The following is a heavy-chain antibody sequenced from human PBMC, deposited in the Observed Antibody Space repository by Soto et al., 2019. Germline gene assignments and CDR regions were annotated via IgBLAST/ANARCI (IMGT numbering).Heavy chain of an antibody. Sequence: QVQLVQSGAEEKKPGASVKVSCKASGYTFTGYAMHWVRLAPGQRLEWMGWINAGNGNTKYSHKFQGRVTITRDTSASTAYMGLSNVISEDTAVYCWTRAVAVATDFEHWGQGTLVTVSS. CDR1: GYTFTGYA. D-gene: IGHD5-12*01. V-gene: IGHV1-3*05. J-gene: IGHJ4*02. CDR2: INAGNGNT. CDR3: TRAVAVATDFEH.